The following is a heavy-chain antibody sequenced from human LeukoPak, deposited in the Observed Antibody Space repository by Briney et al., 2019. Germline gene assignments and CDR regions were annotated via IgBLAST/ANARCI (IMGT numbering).Heavy chain of an antibody. CDR1: GISVSSNY. J-gene: IGHJ4*02. V-gene: IGHV3-53*01. Sequence: PGGSLRLSCAASGISVSSNYMSWVRQAPGKGLEWVSVIYSGGSTYYADSVKGRFTISRDNSKNTLYLQMNSLRAEDTAVYYCARAPDYGSSIDYWGQGTLVTVSS. CDR2: IYSGGST. CDR3: ARAPDYGSSIDY. D-gene: IGHD4-17*01.